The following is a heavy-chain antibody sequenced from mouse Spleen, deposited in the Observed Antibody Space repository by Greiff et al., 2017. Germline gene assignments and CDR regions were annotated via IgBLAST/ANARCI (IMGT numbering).Heavy chain of an antibody. CDR2: IYWDDDK. CDR1: GFSLSTSGMG. J-gene: IGHJ4*01. V-gene: IGHV8-12*01. D-gene: IGHD3-3*01. Sequence: QVTLKESGPGILQSSQTLSLTCSFSGFSLSTSGMGVSWIRQPSGKGLEWLAHIYWDDDKRYNPSLKSRLTISKDTSRNQVFLKITSVDTADTAIYYCARRRALYYAMDYWGQGTSVTVSS. CDR3: ARRRALYYAMDY.